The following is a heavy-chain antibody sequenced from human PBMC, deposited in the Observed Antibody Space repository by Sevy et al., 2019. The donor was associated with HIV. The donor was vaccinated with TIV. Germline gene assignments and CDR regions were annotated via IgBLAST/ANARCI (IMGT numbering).Heavy chain of an antibody. CDR1: GGSIRPYY. CDR2: IYYSGTT. J-gene: IGHJ6*02. CDR3: ARGGGLTDYGMDV. Sequence: SETLSLTCTVSGGSIRPYYWNWIRQPPGKGLEWIGYIYYSGTTKYNPSLRSRVTISVDTSENQFSVKLSSVTAADTAVYYCARGGGLTDYGMDVWGQGTTVTVSS. D-gene: IGHD3-16*01. V-gene: IGHV4-59*01.